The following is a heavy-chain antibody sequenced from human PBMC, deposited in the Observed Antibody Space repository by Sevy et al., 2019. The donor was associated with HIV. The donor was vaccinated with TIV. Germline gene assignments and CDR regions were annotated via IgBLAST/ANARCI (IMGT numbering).Heavy chain of an antibody. Sequence: SQNLSLTCAISGDSVSSNSAAWNWIRQSPSRGLEWLGRTYYRSKWYNDYAVSVKSRITINPDTSKNQFSLQLNSVTPEDTAVYYCARWGYSSSWYDYWYFDLWGRGTLVTVSS. J-gene: IGHJ2*01. CDR2: TYYRSKWYN. CDR3: ARWGYSSSWYDYWYFDL. V-gene: IGHV6-1*01. CDR1: GDSVSSNSAA. D-gene: IGHD6-13*01.